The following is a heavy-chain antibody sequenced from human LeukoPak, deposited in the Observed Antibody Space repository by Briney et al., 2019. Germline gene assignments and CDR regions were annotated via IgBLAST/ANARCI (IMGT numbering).Heavy chain of an antibody. V-gene: IGHV4-4*07. CDR2: LYISGST. CDR3: ARDLSGSLYFDY. Sequence: SETLSLTCTVSGASISSYYYNWIRQTAGRGLEWIGRLYISGSTDYSPSLKSRVTISVDTSKNQFSLKLSSVTAADTAVYFCARDLSGSLYFDYWGQGVLVTVSS. D-gene: IGHD3-10*01. CDR1: GASISSYY. J-gene: IGHJ4*02.